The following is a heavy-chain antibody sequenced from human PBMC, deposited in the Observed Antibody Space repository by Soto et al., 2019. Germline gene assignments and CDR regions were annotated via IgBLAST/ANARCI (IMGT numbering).Heavy chain of an antibody. Sequence: GGSLRLSCTASGFTFGDYAMIWVRQAPGKGLEWVGFIRSKAYGGTTEYAASVKGRFTISRDDSTGITYLQMNSLKTEDTALYYCTRDLRRGFDFWRQGTLVTVSS. V-gene: IGHV3-49*04. CDR1: GFTFGDYA. CDR2: IRSKAYGGTT. J-gene: IGHJ4*02. D-gene: IGHD3-10*01. CDR3: TRDLRRGFDF.